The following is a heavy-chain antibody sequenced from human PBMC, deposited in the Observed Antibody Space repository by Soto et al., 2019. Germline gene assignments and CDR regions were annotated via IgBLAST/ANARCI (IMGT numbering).Heavy chain of an antibody. CDR3: ARGRGAAAHNFDY. V-gene: IGHV3-11*05. CDR1: GYTLSAYY. CDR2: ISSSSSYT. D-gene: IGHD6-13*01. J-gene: IGHJ4*02. Sequence: GGSLSTSFPPCGYTLSAYYMSWIRQAPGKGLEWVSYISSSSSYTNYADSVKGGFTISRDNAKNSLYLQMNSLRAEDTAVYYCARGRGAAAHNFDYWGQGTLVTVSS.